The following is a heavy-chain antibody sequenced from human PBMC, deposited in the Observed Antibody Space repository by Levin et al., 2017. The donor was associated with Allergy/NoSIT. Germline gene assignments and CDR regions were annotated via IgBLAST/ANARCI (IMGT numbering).Heavy chain of an antibody. CDR3: ARVYSYGDDAFDI. Sequence: SETLSLTCTVSGVSVSTNDYYWGWIRQPPGQGLEWIGSIFHSGYTSYNSSLKSRVTISVDTSKNHFSLKLAFVTAPDTAVYYCARVYSYGDDAFDIWGQGTMVTVSS. CDR2: IFHSGYT. V-gene: IGHV4-39*02. J-gene: IGHJ3*02. CDR1: GVSVSTNDYY. D-gene: IGHD5-18*01.